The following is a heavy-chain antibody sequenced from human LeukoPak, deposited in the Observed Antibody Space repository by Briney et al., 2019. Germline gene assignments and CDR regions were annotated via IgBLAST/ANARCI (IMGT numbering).Heavy chain of an antibody. J-gene: IGHJ5*02. CDR3: ARGRGAAAGPGPWFDP. Sequence: ASVKVSCKASGYTFTSYAMHWARQAPGQRLEWMGWINAGNGNTKYSQKFQGRVTITRDTSASTAYMELSSLRSEDTAVYYCARGRGAAAGPGPWFDPWGQGTLVTVSS. CDR1: GYTFTSYA. D-gene: IGHD6-13*01. V-gene: IGHV1-3*01. CDR2: INAGNGNT.